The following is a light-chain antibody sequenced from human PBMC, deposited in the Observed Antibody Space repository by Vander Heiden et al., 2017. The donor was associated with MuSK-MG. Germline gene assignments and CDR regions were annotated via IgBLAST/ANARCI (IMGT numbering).Light chain of an antibody. Sequence: QSVLTQPPSVAGAPGQRGTISCTGSSSNIGAGYDVHWYQQLPGTAAKLLVYGTSTRPSGVPDRFSGSKSGTSTSLAITGLQAEDVADYYCQSYDSSLSGPKVFGGGTKLTVL. J-gene: IGLJ3*02. CDR3: QSYDSSLSGPKV. V-gene: IGLV1-40*01. CDR1: SSNIGAGYD. CDR2: GTS.